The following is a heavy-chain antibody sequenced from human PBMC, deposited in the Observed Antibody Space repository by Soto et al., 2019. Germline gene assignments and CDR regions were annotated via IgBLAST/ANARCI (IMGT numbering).Heavy chain of an antibody. CDR2: IYYSGST. CDR1: GGSISSSSYY. J-gene: IGHJ6*02. D-gene: IGHD3-10*01. Sequence: SETLSLTCTVSGGSISSSSYYWGWIRQPPGKGLEWIGSIYYSGSTYYNPSLKSRVTISVDTSKNQFSLKLSSVTAAYTAVYYCGLLRFGELPSLGMDVWGQGTTVT. V-gene: IGHV4-39*01. CDR3: GLLRFGELPSLGMDV.